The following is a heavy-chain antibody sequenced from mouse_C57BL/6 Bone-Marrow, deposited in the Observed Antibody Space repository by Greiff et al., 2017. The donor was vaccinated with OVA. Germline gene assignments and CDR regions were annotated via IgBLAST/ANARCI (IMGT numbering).Heavy chain of an antibody. D-gene: IGHD1-1*02. CDR1: GFTFNNSY. Sequence: EVQLQQSVAELVRPGASVKLSCTASGFTFNNSYMHWVKQRPGQGLEWIGRIYPANGNTKYAQKFQGKATLTADKSSNTAYLQLSSLPSEDTAVYYCARSYGYAMDYWGQGTSVTVSS. V-gene: IGHV14-3*01. CDR2: IYPANGNT. J-gene: IGHJ4*01. CDR3: ARSYGYAMDY.